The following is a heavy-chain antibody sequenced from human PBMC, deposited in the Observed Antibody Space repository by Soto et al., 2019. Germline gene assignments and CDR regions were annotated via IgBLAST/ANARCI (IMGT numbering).Heavy chain of an antibody. Sequence: GDLRLFCAAACVAFDNAWINWVRRAPGKGLEWVGRIKSKSDGATTDFAAPVRGRFAISRDDSKNMVYMQMNSLKTEDTAVYYCTRDSYNTMRVVRFGYWGHGTLVTVSS. CDR2: IKSKSDGATT. CDR1: CVAFDNAW. V-gene: IGHV3-15*07. CDR3: TRDSYNTMRVVRFGY. J-gene: IGHJ4*01. D-gene: IGHD3-22*01.